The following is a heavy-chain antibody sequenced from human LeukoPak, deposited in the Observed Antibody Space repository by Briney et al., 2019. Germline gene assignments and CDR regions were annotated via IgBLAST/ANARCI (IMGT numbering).Heavy chain of an antibody. D-gene: IGHD3-16*01. J-gene: IGHJ6*02. CDR2: IIPIFGTA. CDR1: GYIFSRYG. Sequence: SVKVSCKASGYIFSRYGMNWVRQAPGQGLEWMGGIIPIFGTANYAQKFQGRVTITADESTSTTYMELSSLRSEDTAVYYCARDWGEVGHNYYYGMDVWGQGTTVTVSS. CDR3: ARDWGEVGHNYYYGMDV. V-gene: IGHV1-69*13.